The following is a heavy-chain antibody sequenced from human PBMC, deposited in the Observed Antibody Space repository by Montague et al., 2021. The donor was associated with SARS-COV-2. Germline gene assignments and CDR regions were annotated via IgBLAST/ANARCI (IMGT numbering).Heavy chain of an antibody. V-gene: IGHV4-31*03. CDR3: ARGMSGLTATTDALDV. D-gene: IGHD1-14*01. J-gene: IGHJ6*02. CDR1: GGSIRSSYNY. CDR2: IYSSRTT. Sequence: TLSLTCTVSGGSIRSSYNYWSWIRQHPGKGREWIGYIYSSRTTNYNPSLRSRVTISVDTTKKPFSLKLRSVTAADTAAYYCARGMSGLTATTDALDVWGQGTTVTVSS.